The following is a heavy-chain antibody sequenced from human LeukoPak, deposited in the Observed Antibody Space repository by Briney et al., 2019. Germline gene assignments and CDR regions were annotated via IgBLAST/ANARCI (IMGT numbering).Heavy chain of an antibody. V-gene: IGHV4-59*01. J-gene: IGHJ6*02. Sequence: SETLSPTCTVSGASISDYYWSWIRQPPGKGLEWIGYIYYTGSTNYNPSLEGRVTISVDMTKNQFSLNLRSVTAADTAVYFCARGHHGLEVWGQGTTVTVSS. CDR2: IYYTGST. CDR3: ARGHHGLEV. CDR1: GASISDYY.